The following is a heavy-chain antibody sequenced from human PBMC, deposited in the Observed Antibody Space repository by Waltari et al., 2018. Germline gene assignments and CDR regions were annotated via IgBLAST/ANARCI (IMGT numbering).Heavy chain of an antibody. Sequence: QVQLVQSGAEVKKPGSSVKVSCKASGGTFSSYAISWVRQAPGQGLEWMGGIIPIFGTANYAQKFQGRVTITTDESTSTAYMELSSLRSEDTAVYYCARTQTYYYGSGRHMRGNFDYWGQGTLVTVSS. V-gene: IGHV1-69*05. J-gene: IGHJ4*02. CDR2: IIPIFGTA. D-gene: IGHD3-10*01. CDR1: GGTFSSYA. CDR3: ARTQTYYYGSGRHMRGNFDY.